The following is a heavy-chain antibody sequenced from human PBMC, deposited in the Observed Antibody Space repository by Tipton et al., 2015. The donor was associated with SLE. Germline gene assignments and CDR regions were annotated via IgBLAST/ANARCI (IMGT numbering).Heavy chain of an antibody. CDR2: IYQSGGT. J-gene: IGHJ4*02. D-gene: IGHD3-10*01. CDR3: ARAKGSGTYSSGQFDS. V-gene: IGHV4-59*01. CDR1: GASISSYY. Sequence: TLSLTCTVSGASISSYYWSWVRQPPGKGLEWIGYIYQSGGTYYNPSLKGRVTISVDTSKNQFSLKLRSVTAADTALYYCARAKGSGTYSSGQFDSWGQGTLVTVSS.